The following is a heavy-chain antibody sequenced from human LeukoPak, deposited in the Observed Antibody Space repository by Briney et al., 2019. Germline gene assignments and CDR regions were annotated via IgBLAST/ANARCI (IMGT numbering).Heavy chain of an antibody. CDR2: IYTSGST. CDR3: ARDIGEWLISYFDY. V-gene: IGHV4-4*07. Sequence: PSETLSLTCTVSGGSISSYYWSWIRQPAGKGLEWIGRIYTSGSTNYNPSLKSRVTMSVDTSKNQFSLKLSSVTAADTAVYYCARDIGEWLISYFDYWGQGTLVTVSS. J-gene: IGHJ4*02. D-gene: IGHD3-3*01. CDR1: GGSISSYY.